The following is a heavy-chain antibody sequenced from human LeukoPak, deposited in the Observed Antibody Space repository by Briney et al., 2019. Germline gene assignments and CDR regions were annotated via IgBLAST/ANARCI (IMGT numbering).Heavy chain of an antibody. D-gene: IGHD5-18*01. CDR1: GYTFTSYG. CDR2: ISAYNGNT. CDR3: ARDRGYSYGLYYFDY. V-gene: IGHV1-18*01. Sequence: GASVKVSCKASGYTFTSYGISWVRQAPGQGLEWMGWISAYNGNTNYAQKLQGRVSMTTDTSTSTAYMELRSLRSDDTAVYYCARDRGYSYGLYYFDYWGQGTLVTVSS. J-gene: IGHJ4*02.